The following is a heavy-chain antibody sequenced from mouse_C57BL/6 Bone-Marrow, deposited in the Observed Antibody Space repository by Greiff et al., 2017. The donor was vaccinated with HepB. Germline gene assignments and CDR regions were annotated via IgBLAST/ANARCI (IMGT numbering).Heavy chain of an antibody. J-gene: IGHJ3*01. Sequence: EVQRVESGGGLVQPKGSLKLSCAASGFTFNTYAMHWVRQAPGKGLEWVARIRSKSSNYATYYADSVKDRFTISRDDSQSMLYLQMNNLKTEDTAMYYWVRGAITTVVAKGFAYWGQGTLVTVSA. V-gene: IGHV10-3*01. CDR1: GFTFNTYA. CDR2: IRSKSSNYAT. D-gene: IGHD1-1*01. CDR3: VRGAITTVVAKGFAY.